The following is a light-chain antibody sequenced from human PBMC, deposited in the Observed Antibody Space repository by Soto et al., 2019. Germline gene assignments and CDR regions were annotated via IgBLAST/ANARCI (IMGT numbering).Light chain of an antibody. CDR1: SSNIGTNT. J-gene: IGLJ2*01. Sequence: QSVLTQPPSASGIPGQRVTISCSGSSSNIGTNTVNWYQELPGTAPKLLIYNNNQRPSGVPDRFSGSKSGTSASLAISGLQSEDEADYYCAAWDDSLNGVLFGGGTKLTVL. CDR2: NNN. CDR3: AAWDDSLNGVL. V-gene: IGLV1-44*01.